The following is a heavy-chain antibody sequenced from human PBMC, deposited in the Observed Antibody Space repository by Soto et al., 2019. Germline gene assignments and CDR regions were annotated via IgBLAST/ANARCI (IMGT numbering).Heavy chain of an antibody. J-gene: IGHJ5*02. CDR3: ARSDDSTSYPLDL. CDR2: MNPRSGGS. CDR1: GYTFTNYY. D-gene: IGHD4-4*01. Sequence: ASVKVSCKASGYTFTNYYMHWLRQAPEQGLEWMGWMNPRSGGSKYAQAFKDRVTMTRDASISTAYMEMTSLRHGDTAVYFCARSDDSTSYPLDLGGPGTLVTVSS. V-gene: IGHV1-2*02.